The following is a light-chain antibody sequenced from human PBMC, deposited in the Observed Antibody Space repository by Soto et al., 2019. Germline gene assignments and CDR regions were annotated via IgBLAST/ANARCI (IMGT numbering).Light chain of an antibody. J-gene: IGKJ1*01. CDR3: QQYGSSGT. CDR2: GAS. Sequence: ESGFTQSPGTLSLSPGERATLSCRASQSVSNNYLAWYQQKPGQAPRLLIYGASNRATGIPDRFSGSGSGTDFTLTISRLEPEDFAVYYCQQYGSSGTLGQGTKVDIK. V-gene: IGKV3-20*01. CDR1: QSVSNNY.